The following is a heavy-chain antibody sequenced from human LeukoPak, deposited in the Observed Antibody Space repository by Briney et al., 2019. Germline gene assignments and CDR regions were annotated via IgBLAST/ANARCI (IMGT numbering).Heavy chain of an antibody. CDR2: INQDGSEK. Sequence: GGSLRLSCAASGFTFSTYFMSWVRQAPGKGLEGVANINQDGSEKYYMDSMKGRFTISRDNAKNSLYLQMNSLRVEDTAVYYCARLYCDGGNCYSYFVYWGQGTLVTVSS. D-gene: IGHD2-15*01. V-gene: IGHV3-7*01. CDR1: GFTFSTYF. CDR3: ARLYCDGGNCYSYFVY. J-gene: IGHJ4*02.